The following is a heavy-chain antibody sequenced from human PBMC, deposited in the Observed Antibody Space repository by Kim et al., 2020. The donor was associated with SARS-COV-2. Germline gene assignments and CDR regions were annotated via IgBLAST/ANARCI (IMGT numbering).Heavy chain of an antibody. V-gene: IGHV1-46*01. J-gene: IGHJ6*02. Sequence: ASVKVSCKASGYSFTSYHIHWVRQAPGQGLEWMGIINPSDGSTSFAQRFQGRVTMTRDTSTSTVYMDLSGLISDDTAVYYCARGDTTLITELGYYYYGMDVWGQGTAVSVSS. CDR1: GYSFTSYH. CDR2: INPSDGST. CDR3: ARGDTTLITELGYYYYGMDV. D-gene: IGHD5-18*01.